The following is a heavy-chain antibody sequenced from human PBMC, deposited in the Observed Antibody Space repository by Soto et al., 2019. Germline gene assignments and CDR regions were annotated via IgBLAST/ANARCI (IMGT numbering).Heavy chain of an antibody. V-gene: IGHV4-39*01. CDR2: IYYSGST. CDR3: ASLAMVVGSGSYYPSNYYYYGMDV. J-gene: IGHJ6*02. CDR1: GGSISSSSYY. Sequence: SETLSLTCTVSGGSISSSSYYWGWIRQPPGKGLEWIGSIYYSGSTYYNPSLKSRVTISVDTSKNQFSLKLSSVTAADTAVYYCASLAMVVGSGSYYPSNYYYYGMDVWGQGTTVTVSS. D-gene: IGHD3-10*01.